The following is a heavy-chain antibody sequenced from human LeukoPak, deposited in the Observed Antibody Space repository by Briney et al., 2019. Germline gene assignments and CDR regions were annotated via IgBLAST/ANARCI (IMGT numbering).Heavy chain of an antibody. CDR2: MIPIFGTA. J-gene: IGHJ6*02. V-gene: IGHV1-69*13. CDR3: ARAPYDFWSGYYYYYYGMDV. Sequence: ASAKVSCKASGRTFSSYAISWVRQAPGQGLEWMGGMIPIFGTANYAQKFQGRVTITADESTSTAYMELSSLRSEDTAVYYCARAPYDFWSGYYYYYYGMDVWGQGTTVTVSS. D-gene: IGHD3-3*01. CDR1: GRTFSSYA.